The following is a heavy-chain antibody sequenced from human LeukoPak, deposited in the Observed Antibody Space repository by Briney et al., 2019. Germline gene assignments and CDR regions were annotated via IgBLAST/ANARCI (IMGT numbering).Heavy chain of an antibody. V-gene: IGHV3-7*01. CDR1: GFTFSSSW. D-gene: IGHD4-4*01. Sequence: GGSLRLSCVASGFTFSSSWMAWVRQAPGKGLQWVVNINHDGSVKNYVGSVKGRFAISRDNAQNSFYLQMNSLETDDTAVYYCAKDSYSKGDYWGQGTLVTVSS. CDR3: AKDSYSKGDY. J-gene: IGHJ4*02. CDR2: INHDGSVK.